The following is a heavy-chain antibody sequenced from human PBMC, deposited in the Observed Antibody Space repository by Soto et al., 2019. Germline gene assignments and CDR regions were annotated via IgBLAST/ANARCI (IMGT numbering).Heavy chain of an antibody. CDR2: IIPIFGTA. CDR1: GGTFSSYA. CDR3: AREGYCISTSCDDAFDI. D-gene: IGHD2-2*01. V-gene: IGHV1-69*12. Sequence: QVQLVQSGAEVKKPGSSVKVSCKASGGTFSSYAISWVRQAPGRGLEWMGGIIPIFGTANYAQKFQGRVTMTADESTSTAYMELSSLRSEDTAVYYCAREGYCISTSCDDAFDIWGQGTMVTVSS. J-gene: IGHJ3*02.